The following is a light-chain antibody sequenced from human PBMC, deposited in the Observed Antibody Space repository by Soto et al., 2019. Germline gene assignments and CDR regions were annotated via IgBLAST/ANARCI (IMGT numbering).Light chain of an antibody. CDR1: LTVSSSY. CDR2: GAS. V-gene: IGKV3-20*01. CDR3: QQYGSSPPYS. J-gene: IGKJ2*01. Sequence: EIVLTQSPGTLSLSPGERATLSCRASLTVSSSYLAWYQQKPGQAPRLLIYGASSRATGIPDRFTGSGSGPDFTLTISRLEPEDSAVYYSQQYGSSPPYSFGQGTKLEIK.